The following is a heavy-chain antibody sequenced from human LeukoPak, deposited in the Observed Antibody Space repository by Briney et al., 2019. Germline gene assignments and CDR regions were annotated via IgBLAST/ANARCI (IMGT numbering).Heavy chain of an antibody. CDR1: GFTFSSYE. D-gene: IGHD4-23*01. J-gene: IGHJ4*02. V-gene: IGHV3-48*03. CDR3: VRDFGGSQDF. CDR2: ISSSGSTI. Sequence: GGSLRLSCAASGFTFSSYEMNWVRQAPGKGLEWVSYISSSGSTIYYADSVKGRFTISRDSAKNTLDLQMNSLRPEDTAVYYCVRDFGGSQDFWGQGILVTVSS.